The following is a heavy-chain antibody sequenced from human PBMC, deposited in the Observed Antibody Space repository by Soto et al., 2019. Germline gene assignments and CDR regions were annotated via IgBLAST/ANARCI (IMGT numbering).Heavy chain of an antibody. CDR3: ERDLFVVPLHPYFYYGMDS. Sequence: GGSLRLSCAASGFTFMTYSMNWVRQAPGKGLEWVSSISSTSNNIYYADSVKGRFTVSRDNAKNSLYLQMNSLRAEDTAVYYCERDLFVVPLHPYFYYGMDSWALGTTVT. CDR2: ISSTSNNI. J-gene: IGHJ6*02. CDR1: GFTFMTYS. V-gene: IGHV3-21*01. D-gene: IGHD2-15*01.